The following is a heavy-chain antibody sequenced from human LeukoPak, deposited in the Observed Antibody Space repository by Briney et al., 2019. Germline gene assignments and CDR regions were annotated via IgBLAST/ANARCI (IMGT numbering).Heavy chain of an antibody. CDR1: GFTFSGSA. CDR2: IDKKDNLYAT. Sequence: QTGGSLRLSCAASGFTFSGSAVHWVRQSSGKGLEWVDHIDKKDNLYATAYAESVKGRFTISRDDSKDTAFLHMDSLKTEDTALYYCTRDRGTYNWFDPWGQGTLVTVSS. V-gene: IGHV3-73*01. J-gene: IGHJ5*02. D-gene: IGHD2-15*01. CDR3: TRDRGTYNWFDP.